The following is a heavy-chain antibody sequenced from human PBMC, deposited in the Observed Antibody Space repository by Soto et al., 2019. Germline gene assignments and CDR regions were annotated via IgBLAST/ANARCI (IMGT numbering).Heavy chain of an antibody. CDR3: ARDSPTGSTYSGYDAIAS. J-gene: IGHJ4*02. Sequence: QVQLVQSGAEVKKPGSSVKVSCKASGGTFSTSTFTWVRQAPGQGLEWMGRTIPILDVADYAQDFQGRVTITADKSTSTAYMALTSLTSKDTAVYYCARDSPTGSTYSGYDAIASWGQGTLVTVSS. CDR1: GGTFSTST. CDR2: TIPILDVA. V-gene: IGHV1-69*08. D-gene: IGHD5-12*01.